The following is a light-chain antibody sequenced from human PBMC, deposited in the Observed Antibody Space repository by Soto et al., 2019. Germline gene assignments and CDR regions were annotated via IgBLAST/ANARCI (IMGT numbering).Light chain of an antibody. CDR1: QSVSSSY. CDR3: QQGT. Sequence: EIVLTQSPGTLSLSPGERATLSCRASQSVSSSYLAWYQQKPCQAPRLLIYGASSRATGIPDRFSGSGSGTDFTLTISRLEPEDFAVYYCQQGTFGQGTKLEIK. V-gene: IGKV3-20*01. CDR2: GAS. J-gene: IGKJ2*01.